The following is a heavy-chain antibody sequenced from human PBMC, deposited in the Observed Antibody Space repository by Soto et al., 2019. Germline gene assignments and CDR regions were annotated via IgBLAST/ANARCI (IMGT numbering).Heavy chain of an antibody. CDR3: ARTPSISRYSSSWYGDAFDI. D-gene: IGHD6-13*01. Sequence: QVQLVESGGGVVQPGRSLRLSCAASGFTFSSYGMHWVRQAPGKGLEWVLVIWYDGSNKYYADSVKGRFTISRDNSKNTLYLQMNSLRAEDTAVYYCARTPSISRYSSSWYGDAFDIWGQGTMVTVSS. CDR1: GFTFSSYG. CDR2: IWYDGSNK. V-gene: IGHV3-33*01. J-gene: IGHJ3*02.